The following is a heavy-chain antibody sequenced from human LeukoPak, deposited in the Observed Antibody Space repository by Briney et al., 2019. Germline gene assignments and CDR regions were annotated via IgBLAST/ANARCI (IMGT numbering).Heavy chain of an antibody. D-gene: IGHD5-24*01. CDR2: IITIFGTA. J-gene: IGHJ4*02. Sequence: SVTVSCKASVGSFISYAISWVRQAPGQGREWMGGIITIFGTANYAQKCQGRVTITTDESPSTAYMALSSLTSEDTAVYYCARGGLGMATIRGFDYWGQGTLVTVSS. CDR3: ARGGLGMATIRGFDY. V-gene: IGHV1-69*05. CDR1: VGSFISYA.